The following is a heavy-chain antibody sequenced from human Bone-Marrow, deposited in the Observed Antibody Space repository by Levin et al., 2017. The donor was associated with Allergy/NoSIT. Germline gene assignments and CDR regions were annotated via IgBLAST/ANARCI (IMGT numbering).Heavy chain of an antibody. CDR3: ARGSGGSCPYQYFQH. Sequence: GESLKISCATSGFTFSDSDMHWVRQATGKRLEWVSAIGTTDDTYYAGSVKGRFTISREDAKNSLYLQMNSLRAGDTAIYYCARGSGGSCPYQYFQHWGKGTLVTVSS. D-gene: IGHD2-15*01. V-gene: IGHV3-13*04. CDR2: IGTTDDT. CDR1: GFTFSDSD. J-gene: IGHJ1*01.